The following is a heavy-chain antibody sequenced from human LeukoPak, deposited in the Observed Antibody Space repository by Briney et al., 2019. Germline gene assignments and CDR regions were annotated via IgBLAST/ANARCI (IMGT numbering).Heavy chain of an antibody. CDR2: IIPIFGTA. CDR3: AREGQLVRGFDY. V-gene: IGHV1-69*05. J-gene: IGHJ4*01. Sequence: ASVKVSCKASGSTFSSYAISWVRQAPGQGLEWMGGIIPIFGTANYAQKFQGRVTITTDESTSTAYMELSSLGSEDTAVYYCAREGQLVRGFDYWGQGTLVTVSS. CDR1: GSTFSSYA. D-gene: IGHD6-6*01.